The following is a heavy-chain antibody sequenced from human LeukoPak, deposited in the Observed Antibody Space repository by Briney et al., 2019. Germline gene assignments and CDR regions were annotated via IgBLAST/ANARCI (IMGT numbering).Heavy chain of an antibody. V-gene: IGHV3-7*01. CDR2: IKQDGSEK. CDR1: GFTFSSYW. D-gene: IGHD3-22*01. J-gene: IGHJ4*02. Sequence: PGGSLRLSCAASGFTFSSYWMSWVRQAPGKGLEGVANIKQDGSEKYYGDSVKGRFTISRDNAKNSLYLQMNSLRAEDTAVYYCAREFDYYDSSPLDYWGQGTLVTVSS. CDR3: AREFDYYDSSPLDY.